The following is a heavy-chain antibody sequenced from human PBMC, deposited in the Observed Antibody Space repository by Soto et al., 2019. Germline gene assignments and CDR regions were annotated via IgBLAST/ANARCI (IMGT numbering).Heavy chain of an antibody. J-gene: IGHJ2*01. CDR2: MNPNSGNT. CDR3: AREVTMVRGVIAYWYFDL. V-gene: IGHV1-8*01. CDR1: GYTFTSYD. D-gene: IGHD3-10*01. Sequence: QVQLVQSGAEVKKPGASVKVSCKASGYTFTSYDINWVRQATGQGLEWMGWMNPNSGNTGYAQKFQGRVTMTRNNSISTAYMELSSLRSEDTAVYYCAREVTMVRGVIAYWYFDLWGRGTLVTVSS.